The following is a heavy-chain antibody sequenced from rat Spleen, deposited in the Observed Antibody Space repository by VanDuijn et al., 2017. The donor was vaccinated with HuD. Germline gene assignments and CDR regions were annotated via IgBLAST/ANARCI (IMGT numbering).Heavy chain of an antibody. CDR1: GLSLTSNS. CDR2: IGSNGGK. J-gene: IGHJ2*01. CDR3: ARDDNKEGSFDY. D-gene: IGHD1-10*01. V-gene: IGHV2-47*01. Sequence: QVQLKESGPGLVQPSQTLSLTCTVSGLSLTSNSVSWIRQPPGKGLEGMGGIGSNGGKDYNSAIKSRLRISRDTSKSQVFLKMNSLQTEDTATYYCARDDNKEGSFDYWGQGVMVTVSS.